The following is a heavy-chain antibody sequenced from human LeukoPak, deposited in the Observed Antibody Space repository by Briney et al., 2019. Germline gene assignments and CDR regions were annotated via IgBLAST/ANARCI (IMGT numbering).Heavy chain of an antibody. Sequence: SETLSLACAVYGGSFSGYYWSWIRQPPGKGLEWIGSIYYSGSTYYNPSLKSRVTISVDTSKNQFSLKLSSVTAADTAVYYCARRTAMGDFDYWGQGTLVTVSS. V-gene: IGHV4-34*01. CDR3: ARRTAMGDFDY. J-gene: IGHJ4*02. CDR2: IYYSGST. CDR1: GGSFSGYY. D-gene: IGHD5-18*01.